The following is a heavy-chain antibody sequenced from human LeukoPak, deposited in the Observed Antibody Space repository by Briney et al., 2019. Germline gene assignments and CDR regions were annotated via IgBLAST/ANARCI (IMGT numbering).Heavy chain of an antibody. Sequence: GGSLRLSCAASGFTVSNNYMSWVRQAPGKGLEWVSITYSNSSTNYADSVKGRFTISRDTSQNTLSLQMNSLRAEDTAVYYCVRKNRDFNAAFDIWGQGTVVTVSS. CDR3: VRKNRDFNAAFDI. V-gene: IGHV3-53*01. CDR2: TYSNSST. CDR1: GFTVSNNY. J-gene: IGHJ3*02. D-gene: IGHD2-21*02.